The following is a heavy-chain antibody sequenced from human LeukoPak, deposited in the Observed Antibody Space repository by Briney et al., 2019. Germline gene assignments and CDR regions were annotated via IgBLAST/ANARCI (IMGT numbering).Heavy chain of an antibody. D-gene: IGHD6-19*01. CDR1: GYTFTSYA. CDR3: ARDRKNSIAVAGTFNY. Sequence: ASVRVSCMASGYTFTSYAMHWVSQAPGQSLEWMGWINAGNGNTKYSQKLQGRVTITRDTSASTAYMELSSLRSEDTAVYYCARDRKNSIAVAGTFNYWGQGTLVTVSS. J-gene: IGHJ4*02. CDR2: INAGNGNT. V-gene: IGHV1-3*01.